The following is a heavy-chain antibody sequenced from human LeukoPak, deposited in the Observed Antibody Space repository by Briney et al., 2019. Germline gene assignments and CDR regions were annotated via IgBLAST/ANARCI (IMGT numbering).Heavy chain of an antibody. CDR3: ASPRDSYYDSSGYYSFDY. D-gene: IGHD3-22*01. CDR1: GGSISSSSYY. J-gene: IGHJ4*02. CDR2: IYYSGST. Sequence: SETLSLTCTVSGGSISSSSYYWGWIRQPPGKGLEWIGSIYYSGSTYYNPSLKSRVTISVDTSTNHFSLKLSSVTAADTAVYYCASPRDSYYDSSGYYSFDYWGQGTLVTVSS. V-gene: IGHV4-39*02.